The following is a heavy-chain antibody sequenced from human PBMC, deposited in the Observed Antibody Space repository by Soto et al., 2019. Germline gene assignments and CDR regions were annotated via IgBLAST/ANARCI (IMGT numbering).Heavy chain of an antibody. CDR1: GFTFSSYS. V-gene: IGHV3-48*02. J-gene: IGHJ4*02. CDR3: ARDQDYYGSGRAGLNFDY. Sequence: EVPLVESGGGLVQPGGSLRLSCAASGFTFSSYSMNWVRQAPGKGLEWVSYISSSSSTIYYADSVKGRFTISRDNAKNSLYLQMNSLRDEDTAVYYCARDQDYYGSGRAGLNFDYWCQGTLVTVSS. D-gene: IGHD3-10*01. CDR2: ISSSSSTI.